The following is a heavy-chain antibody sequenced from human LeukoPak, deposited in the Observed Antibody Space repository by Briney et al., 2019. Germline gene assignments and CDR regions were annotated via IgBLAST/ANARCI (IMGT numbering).Heavy chain of an antibody. D-gene: IGHD1-7*01. CDR3: ARENFADLFDS. CDR2: ISSRSSTI. CDR1: GFTFSNYS. Sequence: PGGSLRLSCVASGFTFSNYSMNWVRQAPGRGLECIAYISSRSSTIYYADSVKGRFTISRDNAKKSLFLQMNSLRADDTALYYYARENFADLFDSWGQGTLVTVSS. V-gene: IGHV3-48*01. J-gene: IGHJ4*02.